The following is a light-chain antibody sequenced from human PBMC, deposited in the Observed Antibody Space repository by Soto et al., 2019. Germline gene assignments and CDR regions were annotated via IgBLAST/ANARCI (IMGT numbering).Light chain of an antibody. J-gene: IGKJ1*01. V-gene: IGKV1-39*01. CDR2: AAS. Sequence: DIQMTQSPSSLSASVGDRVTITCRASQGISSYLNWYQQKPGKDPKLLIYAASSLQSGVPSRFSGSGSRTDFTLTISSLQPEYFATYYCQQSYSTPWTFGQGTKVEIK. CDR1: QGISSY. CDR3: QQSYSTPWT.